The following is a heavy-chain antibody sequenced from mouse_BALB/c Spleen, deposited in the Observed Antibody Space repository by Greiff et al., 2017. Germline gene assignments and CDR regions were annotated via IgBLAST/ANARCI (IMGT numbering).Heavy chain of an antibody. J-gene: IGHJ2*01. CDR1: GFNIKDYY. V-gene: IGHV14-4*02. CDR2: IDPENGDT. CDR3: NALNHYCGFDY. Sequence: EVQLQQSGAELVRSGASVKLSCTASGFNIKDYYMHWVKQRPEQGLEWIGWIDPENGDTEYAPKFQGKATMTADTSSNTAYLQLSSLTSEDTAVYYCNALNHYCGFDYWGQGTTLTVSS. D-gene: IGHD1-2*01.